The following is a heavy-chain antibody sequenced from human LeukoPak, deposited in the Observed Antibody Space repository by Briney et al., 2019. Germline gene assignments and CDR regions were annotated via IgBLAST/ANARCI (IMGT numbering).Heavy chain of an antibody. J-gene: IGHJ4*02. CDR3: AKYFYDSSTYSFDY. CDR2: IGSGGTT. V-gene: IGHV3-23*01. D-gene: IGHD3-22*01. Sequence: GGSLRLSCAASGFTFSNYAMSWVRQAPGEGLEWVSSIGSGGTTHYADSVKGRFTISRDNSKNTLFLQMNSLRAEDTDVYYCAKYFYDSSTYSFDYWGQGTLVTVSS. CDR1: GFTFSNYA.